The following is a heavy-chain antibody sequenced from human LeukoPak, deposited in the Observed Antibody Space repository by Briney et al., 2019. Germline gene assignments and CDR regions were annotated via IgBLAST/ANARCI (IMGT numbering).Heavy chain of an antibody. J-gene: IGHJ4*02. CDR2: IYYSGST. CDR3: ARGTLTSGAGDY. V-gene: IGHV4-59*01. D-gene: IGHD2-8*02. CDR1: GDSISSYY. Sequence: PSETLSLTCTVSGDSISSYYWSWIRQPPGKGLEWIGYIYYSGSTNYNPSLKSRVTISVDTPRNQFSLRLSSVTAADTAVYYCARGTLTSGAGDYWGQGTLVTVSS.